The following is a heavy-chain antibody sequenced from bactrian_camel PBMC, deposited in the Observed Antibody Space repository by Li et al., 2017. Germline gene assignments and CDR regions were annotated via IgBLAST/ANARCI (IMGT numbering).Heavy chain of an antibody. CDR1: GHTYLNYC. Sequence: VQLVESGGNSVQAGGSLRLSCAASGHTYLNYCLAWFRQAPGKAREGVAGIGTNGVAAAADSVKGRFTISRDNAKDTLYLQMNSLKIEDTAVCYCALGSSRQATMTARGKGTQVTVS. V-gene: IGHV3S56*01. CDR2: IGTNGVA. J-gene: IGHJ4*01. D-gene: IGHD3*01.